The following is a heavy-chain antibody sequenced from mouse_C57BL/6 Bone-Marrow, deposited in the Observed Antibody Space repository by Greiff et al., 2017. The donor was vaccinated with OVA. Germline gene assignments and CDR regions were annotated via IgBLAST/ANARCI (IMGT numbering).Heavy chain of an antibody. V-gene: IGHV1-50*01. CDR3: AREGREDGNSYYFDY. Sequence: QVQLQQPGAELVKPGASVKLSCKASGYTFTSYWMQWVKQRPGQGLEWIGEIDPSDSYTNDNQKFKGKATLTVDTSSSTAYMQLSSLTSEDSAVYYCAREGREDGNSYYFDYWGQGTTLTVSS. CDR1: GYTFTSYW. J-gene: IGHJ2*01. CDR2: IDPSDSYT. D-gene: IGHD2-1*01.